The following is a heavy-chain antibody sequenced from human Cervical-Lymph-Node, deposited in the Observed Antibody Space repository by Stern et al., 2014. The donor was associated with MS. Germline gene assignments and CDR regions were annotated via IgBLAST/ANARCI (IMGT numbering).Heavy chain of an antibody. CDR1: GFTFSNYG. CDR2: ISVYNGNI. V-gene: IGHV1-18*01. Sequence: VQLVQSGAEVKKPGASVKVSCKASGFTFSNYGLSWVRQAPGQGLEWMGWISVYNGNIDFAQKFQGRLTMTTDTSTSTVYMELRSLRSDDTAVYYCTRDRGIMGTTTGDYWGQGTLVSVYS. D-gene: IGHD1-26*01. J-gene: IGHJ4*02. CDR3: TRDRGIMGTTTGDY.